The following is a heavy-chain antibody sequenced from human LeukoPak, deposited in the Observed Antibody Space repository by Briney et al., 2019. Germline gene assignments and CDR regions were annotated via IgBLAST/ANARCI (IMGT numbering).Heavy chain of an antibody. CDR3: AKDIGVVPARGAFDI. V-gene: IGHV3-23*01. CDR2: ISGSGGST. D-gene: IGHD2-2*01. CDR1: GFTFSNYP. J-gene: IGHJ3*02. Sequence: GGSLRHSCAATGFTFSNYPMSWVRQAPGKELAGVSPISGSGGSTYYADSVKGRFTISRDNSKNTLYLQMNSLRAEDTAVYYCAKDIGVVPARGAFDIWGQGTMVTVSS.